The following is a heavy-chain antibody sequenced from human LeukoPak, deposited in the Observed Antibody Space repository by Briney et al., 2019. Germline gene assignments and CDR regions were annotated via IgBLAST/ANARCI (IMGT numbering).Heavy chain of an antibody. J-gene: IGHJ5*01. CDR2: IYAGGNA. Sequence: GGSLRLSCAASGFSVGTNYMTWVRQAPGKGLEWVSMIYAGGNAYYRDSVKGRFTISRDSSKNTVFLHMSGLRDDDTAVYYCVGGHDLEFEFWGQGTLVIVSS. V-gene: IGHV3-53*01. CDR1: GFSVGTNY. D-gene: IGHD4-23*01. CDR3: VGGHDLEFEF.